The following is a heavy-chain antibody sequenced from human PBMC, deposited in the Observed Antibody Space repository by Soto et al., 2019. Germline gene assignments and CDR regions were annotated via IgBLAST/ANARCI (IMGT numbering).Heavy chain of an antibody. V-gene: IGHV3-23*01. D-gene: IGHD3-3*01. CDR1: GFTFSSYA. J-gene: IGHJ5*02. Sequence: GGSLRLSCAASGFTFSSYAMSWVRQAPGKGLEWVSAISGSGGSTYYADSVKGRFTISRDNSKNTLYLQMNSLRAEDTAVYYCAKDRTGDFWSGYYTGRNWFDPWGQGTLVTVSS. CDR2: ISGSGGST. CDR3: AKDRTGDFWSGYYTGRNWFDP.